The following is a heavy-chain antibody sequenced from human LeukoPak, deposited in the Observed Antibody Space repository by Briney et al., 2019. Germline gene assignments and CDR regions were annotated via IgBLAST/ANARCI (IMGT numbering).Heavy chain of an antibody. CDR1: GFXFSTYA. D-gene: IGHD3-10*01. J-gene: IGHJ6*02. CDR2: ISYDGTNK. V-gene: IGHV3-30-3*01. CDR3: ASDLFGSGSLGKMDV. Sequence: GRSLRLSCAASGFXFSTYAMHWVRQAPGKGLEWVAAISYDGTNKYYADSVKGRFTISRDNSKNTVSLQMNSLRAEDTAVFYCASDLFGSGSLGKMDVWGQGTTVTVSS.